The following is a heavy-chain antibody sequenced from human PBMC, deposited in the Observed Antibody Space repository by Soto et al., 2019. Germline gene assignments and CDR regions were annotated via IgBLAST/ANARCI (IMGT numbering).Heavy chain of an antibody. J-gene: IGHJ6*03. V-gene: IGHV1-69*02. Sequence: ASVKVSCKASGGTFSSYTISWVRQAPGQGLEWMGRIIPILGIANCAQKFQGRVTITADKSTSTAYMELSSLRSEDTAVYYCARVNIGYCSGGSCYLDVWGKGTTVTVSS. D-gene: IGHD2-15*01. CDR2: IIPILGIA. CDR3: ARVNIGYCSGGSCYLDV. CDR1: GGTFSSYT.